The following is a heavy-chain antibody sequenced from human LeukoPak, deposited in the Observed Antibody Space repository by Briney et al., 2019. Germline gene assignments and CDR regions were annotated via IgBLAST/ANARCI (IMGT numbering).Heavy chain of an antibody. CDR2: IGGPTET. Sequence: GGSLRLSCVASGFSFDICAMSWVRQAPGKGPEWVSSIGGPTETYYADSVKGRFTVSRDNSQNTLYLQMNSLRAEDTAVYYCAKDATPRNSIWDYFGKWGQGALVSVST. CDR1: GFSFDICA. CDR3: AKDATPRNSIWDYFGK. V-gene: IGHV3-23*01. J-gene: IGHJ4*02. D-gene: IGHD4-23*01.